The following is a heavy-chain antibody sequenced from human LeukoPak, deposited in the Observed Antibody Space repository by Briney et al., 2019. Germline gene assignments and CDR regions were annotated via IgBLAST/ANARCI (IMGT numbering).Heavy chain of an antibody. CDR3: AREYPLTLYFDY. J-gene: IGHJ4*02. V-gene: IGHV3-23*01. Sequence: PGGSLRLSCAASGFTFSSYAMSWVRQAPGKGLEWVSAISGSGGSTYYADSVKGRFTISRDNAKNSLYLQMNSLRAEDTAVYYCAREYPLTLYFDYWGQGTLVTVSS. CDR1: GFTFSSYA. CDR2: ISGSGGST.